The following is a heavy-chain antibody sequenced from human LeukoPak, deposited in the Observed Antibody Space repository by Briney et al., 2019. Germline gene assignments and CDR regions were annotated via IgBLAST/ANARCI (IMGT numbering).Heavy chain of an antibody. J-gene: IGHJ3*02. V-gene: IGHV1-69*04. D-gene: IGHD4-23*01. Sequence: GASVKVSCKASGYTFTSYDINWVRQAPGQGLEWMGRIIPILGIANYAQKFQGRVTITADKSTSTAYMELSSLRSEDTAVYYCAREGGNTAFDIWGQGTMVTVSS. CDR1: GYTFTSYD. CDR2: IIPILGIA. CDR3: AREGGNTAFDI.